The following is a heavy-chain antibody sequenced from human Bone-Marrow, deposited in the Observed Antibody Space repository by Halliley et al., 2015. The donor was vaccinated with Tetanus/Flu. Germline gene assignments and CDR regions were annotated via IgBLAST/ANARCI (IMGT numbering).Heavy chain of an antibody. CDR2: YDGSKK. J-gene: IGHJ6*02. V-gene: IGHV3-33*01. CDR3: AREGGGSYYVSYYGIDV. D-gene: IGHD3-10*02. Sequence: YDGSKKFYGDDVGGRFTISRDNSKNMVYLQMDSLRVADTAVYYCAREGGGSYYVSYYGIDVWGQGTTVTVAS.